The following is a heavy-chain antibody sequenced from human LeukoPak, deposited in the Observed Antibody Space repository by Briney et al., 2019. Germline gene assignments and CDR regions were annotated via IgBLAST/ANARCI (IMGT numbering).Heavy chain of an antibody. Sequence: SETLSLTCAVYGGSFSGYYWSWIRQPPGKGLEWIGEINHSGSTNYNPSLKSRVTISVDTSKNQFSLKLSSVTAADTAVYYCARPGGWYFSLYYFDYWGQGTLVTVSS. CDR1: GGSFSGYY. CDR3: ARPGGWYFSLYYFDY. D-gene: IGHD6-19*01. V-gene: IGHV4-34*01. CDR2: INHSGST. J-gene: IGHJ4*02.